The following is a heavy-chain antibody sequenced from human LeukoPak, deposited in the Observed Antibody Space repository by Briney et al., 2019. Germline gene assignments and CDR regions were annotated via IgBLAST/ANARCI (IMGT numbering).Heavy chain of an antibody. CDR2: IYYSGGT. Sequence: PSETLSLTCTVSGGSISSYYWSWIRQPPGKGLEWIGYIYYSGGTNYNSSLNSRVTISVDKSKSQLSLKLSSVTAADTAVYYCARDRGYLDGFDIWGQGTMVTVSS. J-gene: IGHJ3*02. V-gene: IGHV4-59*01. CDR1: GGSISSYY. D-gene: IGHD3-10*01. CDR3: ARDRGYLDGFDI.